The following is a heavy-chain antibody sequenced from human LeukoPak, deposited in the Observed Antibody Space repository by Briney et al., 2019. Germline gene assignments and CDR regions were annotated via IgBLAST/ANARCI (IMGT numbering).Heavy chain of an antibody. CDR3: VRVVTTSSGWYHFDN. J-gene: IGHJ4*02. CDR1: GFTLSDYY. V-gene: IGHV3-11*01. CDR2: ISSSGDTI. D-gene: IGHD6-13*01. Sequence: GGSLRLSCAASGFTLSDYYMSWIRQAPGKGLEWVSYISSSGDTIYYADSVKGRFTISRDNAKNSLYLQMNNLKTEDTAVYYCVRVVTTSSGWYHFDNWGQGTLVTVSS.